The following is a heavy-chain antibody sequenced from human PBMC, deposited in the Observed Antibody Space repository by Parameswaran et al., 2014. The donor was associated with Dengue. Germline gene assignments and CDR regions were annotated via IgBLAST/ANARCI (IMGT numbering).Heavy chain of an antibody. D-gene: IGHD3-22*01. V-gene: IGHV3-7*01. CDR2: IKQDGSEK. CDR3: ARECYYYDSSGYYSLCGMDV. CDR1: GFTFSSYW. Sequence: GESLKISCAASGFTFSSYWMSWVRQAPGKGLEWVANIKQDGSEKYYVDSVKGRFTISRDNAKNSLYLQMNSLRAEDTAVYYCARECYYYDSSGYYSLCGMDVWAKDHGHRLL. J-gene: IGHJ6*04.